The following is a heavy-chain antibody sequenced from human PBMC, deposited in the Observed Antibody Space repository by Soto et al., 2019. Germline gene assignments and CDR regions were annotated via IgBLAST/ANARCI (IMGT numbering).Heavy chain of an antibody. Sequence: EVQLLDSGGRLVQPGGSLRLSCAASGFSFSIYAMNWVRQAPGKGLEWVSGISGGGGSTYYADSVKGRFTISRDNSKNTLYLHMNSLRDEDTAVYYCAKDPTSYDSSAQFDSWGQGTLVTVSS. CDR1: GFSFSIYA. D-gene: IGHD3-22*01. CDR3: AKDPTSYDSSAQFDS. V-gene: IGHV3-23*01. CDR2: ISGGGGST. J-gene: IGHJ4*02.